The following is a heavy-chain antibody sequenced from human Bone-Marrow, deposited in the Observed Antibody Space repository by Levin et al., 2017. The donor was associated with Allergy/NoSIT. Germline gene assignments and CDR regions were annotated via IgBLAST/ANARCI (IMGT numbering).Heavy chain of an antibody. V-gene: IGHV3-23*01. Sequence: AGGSLRLSCAASGFTFRNSAMSWVRQAAGKGLEWLSGITGDGDDTHYADSVKGRFTISRDNSKNMLYLQMSSLRADDTATYYCAKGNTIFGIGRLDYWGQGILVTVSS. CDR3: AKGNTIFGIGRLDY. CDR1: GFTFRNSA. CDR2: ITGDGDDT. D-gene: IGHD3-3*01. J-gene: IGHJ4*02.